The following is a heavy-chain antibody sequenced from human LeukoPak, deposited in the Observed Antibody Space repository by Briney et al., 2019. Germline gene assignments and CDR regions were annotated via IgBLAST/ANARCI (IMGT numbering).Heavy chain of an antibody. J-gene: IGHJ4*02. V-gene: IGHV3-74*01. CDR2: INSDGSST. D-gene: IGHD3-9*01. Sequence: GGSLRLSCAAPGFTFSSYWMHWVRQAPGKGLVWVSRINSDGSSTSYADSVKGRFTISRDNAKNTLYLQMNSLRAEDTAVYYCAREGTYYDILTGFFDYWGQGTLVTVSS. CDR1: GFTFSSYW. CDR3: AREGTYYDILTGFFDY.